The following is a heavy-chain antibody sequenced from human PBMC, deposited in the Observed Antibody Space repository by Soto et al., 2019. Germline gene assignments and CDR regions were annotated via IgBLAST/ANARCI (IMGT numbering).Heavy chain of an antibody. Sequence: QVHLQESGPGLVKPSETLSLTCTVSGGSINGYYWNWIRQPPGKGLEWLGYVYFSGSTHYNPSLKTRLTISVDTSKKPFSLKLSSVTAADTAVYFCARQEAVPGTPFDSWGQGTMVCVSS. J-gene: IGHJ4*02. CDR3: ARQEAVPGTPFDS. D-gene: IGHD6-19*01. V-gene: IGHV4-59*01. CDR1: GGSINGYY. CDR2: VYFSGST.